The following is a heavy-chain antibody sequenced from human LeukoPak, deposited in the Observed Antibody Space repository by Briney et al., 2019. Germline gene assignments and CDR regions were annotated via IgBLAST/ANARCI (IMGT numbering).Heavy chain of an antibody. Sequence: ASVKVSCKASGHTFTGYYMHWVRQAPGQGLEWMGRINPNSGGTNYAQKFQGRVTVTRDTSISTAYMELSRLRSDDTAVYYCAREYSNHLDGQRYYYYGMDVWGQGTTVTVSS. CDR1: GHTFTGYY. D-gene: IGHD4-11*01. J-gene: IGHJ6*02. CDR2: INPNSGGT. CDR3: AREYSNHLDGQRYYYYGMDV. V-gene: IGHV1-2*06.